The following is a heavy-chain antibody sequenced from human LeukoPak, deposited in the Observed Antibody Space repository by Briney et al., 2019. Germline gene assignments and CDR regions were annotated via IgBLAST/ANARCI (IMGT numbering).Heavy chain of an antibody. CDR1: GFTFSSYW. CDR3: ARDNYYDSSGYYRGDAFDI. V-gene: IGHV3-7*01. J-gene: IGHJ3*02. CDR2: IKQDGSEK. Sequence: GGSLRLSCAASGFTFSSYWMSWVRQAPGKGLEWVANIKQDGSEKYYVDSVKGRFTISRDNAKNSLYLQMNSLRAEDTAVYYCARDNYYDSSGYYRGDAFDIWGQGTMVTVSS. D-gene: IGHD3-22*01.